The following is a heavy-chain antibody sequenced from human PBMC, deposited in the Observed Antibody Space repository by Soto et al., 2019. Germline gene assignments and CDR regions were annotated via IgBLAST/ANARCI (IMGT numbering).Heavy chain of an antibody. CDR1: GYTFTSYG. J-gene: IGHJ4*02. CDR2: ISAYNGNT. V-gene: IGHV1-18*01. CDR3: ARGLRFLEVWYFDY. D-gene: IGHD3-3*01. Sequence: GASVKVCCKASGYTFTSYGISWVRQAPGQGLEWMGWISAYNGNTNYAQKLQGRVTMTTDTSTSTAYMELRSLRSDDTAVYYCARGLRFLEVWYFDYWGQGTLVTVSS.